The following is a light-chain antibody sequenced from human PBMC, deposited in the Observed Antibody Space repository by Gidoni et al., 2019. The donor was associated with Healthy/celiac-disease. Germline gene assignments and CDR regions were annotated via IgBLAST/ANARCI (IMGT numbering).Light chain of an antibody. CDR3: QQYGSSPPNT. CDR1: QSVSSSY. J-gene: IGKJ2*01. V-gene: IGKV3-20*01. Sequence: EIALTQSPGTLSLSPGERATLSCRASQSVSSSYLAWYQQKPSQAPRLLIYGASSRATGIPDRFSGSGSGTDFTLTISRLEPEDFAVYYCQQYGSSPPNTFGQGTKLEIK. CDR2: GAS.